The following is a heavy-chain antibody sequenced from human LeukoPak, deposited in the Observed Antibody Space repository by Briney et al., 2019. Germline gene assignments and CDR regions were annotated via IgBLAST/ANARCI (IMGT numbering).Heavy chain of an antibody. Sequence: SVKVSCKASGGTXSSYAISGVRQAPGQGLEWMGRIIPILGIANYAQKFQGRVTITADKSTSTAYMELSSLRSEDTAVYYCARELGLLWFGELRYYYGMDVWGQGTTVTVSS. V-gene: IGHV1-69*04. J-gene: IGHJ6*02. D-gene: IGHD3-10*01. CDR2: IIPILGIA. CDR1: GGTXSSYA. CDR3: ARELGLLWFGELRYYYGMDV.